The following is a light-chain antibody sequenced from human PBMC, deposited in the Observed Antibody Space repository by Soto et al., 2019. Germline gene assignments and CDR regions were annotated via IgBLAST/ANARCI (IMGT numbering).Light chain of an antibody. CDR2: DAS. Sequence: GALSLSKKERATLSCRASQSVKTFLVWYQQRPGQAPRLLIHDASHRAAGIPARFSGSGFGTDFTLTISSLEPEDAAVYYCQQRSNLPPIPFGQVRLLAIK. J-gene: IGKJ5*01. V-gene: IGKV3-11*01. CDR3: QQRSNLPPIP. CDR1: QSVKTF.